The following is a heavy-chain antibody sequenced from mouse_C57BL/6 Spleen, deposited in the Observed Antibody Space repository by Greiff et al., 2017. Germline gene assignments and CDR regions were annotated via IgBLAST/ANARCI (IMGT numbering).Heavy chain of an antibody. CDR1: GYTFTSYW. CDR3: ARGGLRISYARDY. J-gene: IGHJ4*01. CDR2: IYPGSGST. Sequence: VQLKQPGAELVKPGASVKMSCKASGYTFTSYWITWVKQRPGQGLEWIGDIYPGSGSTNYNEKFKSKATLTGDTSSSTAYMQLSSLTSEDSAVYYCARGGLRISYARDYWGQGTSVTVSS. V-gene: IGHV1-55*01. D-gene: IGHD2-4*01.